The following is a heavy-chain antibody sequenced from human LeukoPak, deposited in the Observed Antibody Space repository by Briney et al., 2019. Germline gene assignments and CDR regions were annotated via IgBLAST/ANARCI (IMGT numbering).Heavy chain of an antibody. J-gene: IGHJ4*02. V-gene: IGHV4-59*12. CDR2: IYYSGST. Sequence: TSETLSLTCTVSGGSISSYYWSWIRQPPGKGLEWIGYIYYSGSTNYNPSLKSRVTISVDTSKSQFSLKLSSVTAADTAVYYCARDSGGSYFNWGQGTLVTVSS. D-gene: IGHD1-26*01. CDR1: GGSISSYY. CDR3: ARDSGGSYFN.